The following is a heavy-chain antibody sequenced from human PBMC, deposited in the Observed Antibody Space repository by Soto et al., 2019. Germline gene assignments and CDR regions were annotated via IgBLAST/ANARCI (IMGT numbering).Heavy chain of an antibody. Sequence: ASVKVSWEVSGDTFTSYDINWVRQATGQGLEWMGWMNPNSGNTGYAQKFQGRVTMTRNTSISTAYMELSSLRSEDTAVYYCTKDIEIWTGTDARGMDVWGQGTTVTVS. CDR1: GDTFTSYD. J-gene: IGHJ6*02. CDR3: TKDIEIWTGTDARGMDV. D-gene: IGHD3-9*01. V-gene: IGHV1-8*01. CDR2: MNPNSGNT.